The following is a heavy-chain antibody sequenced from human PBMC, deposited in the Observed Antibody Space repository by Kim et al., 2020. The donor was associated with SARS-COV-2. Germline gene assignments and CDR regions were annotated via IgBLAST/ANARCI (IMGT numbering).Heavy chain of an antibody. CDR3: AKDMYALSYYFDY. Sequence: GYAGSVKGRVTISRDNAKNSLYVQMNRLRAEDAALYYCAKDMYALSYYFDYWGQGSLVTVSS. D-gene: IGHD3-16*02. J-gene: IGHJ4*02. V-gene: IGHV3-9*01.